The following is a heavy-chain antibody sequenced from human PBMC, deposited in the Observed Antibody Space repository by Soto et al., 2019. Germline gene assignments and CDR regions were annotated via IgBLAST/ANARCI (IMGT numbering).Heavy chain of an antibody. Sequence: EVQLLESGGGFVQPGGSLRLSCADSEFTFSSYALSWVRQAPGKGLEWVSAITDTGGDTYHADSVKGRFTISRDNSKSTLYMQMNSVRAEDTAVYYCAKGSSSSRPYYFDYWGQGTQAIVSS. CDR2: ITDTGGDT. V-gene: IGHV3-23*01. J-gene: IGHJ4*02. CDR1: EFTFSSYA. CDR3: AKGSSSSRPYYFDY. D-gene: IGHD2-2*01.